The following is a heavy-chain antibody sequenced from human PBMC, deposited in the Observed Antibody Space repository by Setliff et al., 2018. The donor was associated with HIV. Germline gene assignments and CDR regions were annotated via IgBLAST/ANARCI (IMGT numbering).Heavy chain of an antibody. CDR3: ARTYGSGSYYQGRYFDY. V-gene: IGHV4-39*07. CDR2: FYYSGNT. Sequence: PSETLSLTCSVSGVSFFSTDYYWGWIRQPPGKGLEWIGSFYYSGNTYYNPSLKSRVTISVDTSQNQMSLKLSSVTAADTAVYYCARTYGSGSYYQGRYFDYWGQGTLVTVSS. D-gene: IGHD3-10*01. CDR1: GVSFFSTDYY. J-gene: IGHJ4*02.